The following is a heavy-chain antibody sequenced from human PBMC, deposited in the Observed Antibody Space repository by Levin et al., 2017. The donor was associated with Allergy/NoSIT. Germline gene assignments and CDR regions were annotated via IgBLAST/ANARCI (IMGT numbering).Heavy chain of an antibody. Sequence: GGSLRLSCAASGFTFDDYAMHWVRQAPGKGLEWVSGISWNSGSIGYADSVKGRFTISRDNAKNSLYLQMNSLRAEDTALYYCAKGVGGSSGWPLDYWGQGTLVTVSS. V-gene: IGHV3-9*01. CDR2: ISWNSGSI. D-gene: IGHD6-19*01. CDR3: AKGVGGSSGWPLDY. J-gene: IGHJ4*02. CDR1: GFTFDDYA.